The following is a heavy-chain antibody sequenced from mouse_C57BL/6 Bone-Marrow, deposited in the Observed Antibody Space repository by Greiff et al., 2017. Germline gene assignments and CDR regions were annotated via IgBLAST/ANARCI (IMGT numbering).Heavy chain of an antibody. J-gene: IGHJ4*01. CDR3: ARYDYDEGASYAMDY. V-gene: IGHV1-69*01. CDR1: GYTFTSYW. Sequence: VQLQQPGAELVMPGASVKLSCKASGYTFTSYWMHWVKQRPGQGLEWIGEIDPSDSYTNYNQKFKGKSTLTVDKSSSTAYMQLSSLTSEDSAVYYCARYDYDEGASYAMDYWGQGTSVTVSS. CDR2: IDPSDSYT. D-gene: IGHD2-4*01.